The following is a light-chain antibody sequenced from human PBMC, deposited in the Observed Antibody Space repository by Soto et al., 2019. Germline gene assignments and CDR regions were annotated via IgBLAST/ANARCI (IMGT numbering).Light chain of an antibody. CDR3: CSYA. CDR2: EGS. J-gene: IGLJ2*01. CDR1: SSDVGSYNL. Sequence: QSALTQPASVSGSPGQSITISGTGTSSDVGSYNLVSWYQQHPGKAPKLMIYEGSKRPSGVSNRFSGSKSGNTASLTISGLQAEDEADYYCCSYAFGGGTKLTVL. V-gene: IGLV2-23*01.